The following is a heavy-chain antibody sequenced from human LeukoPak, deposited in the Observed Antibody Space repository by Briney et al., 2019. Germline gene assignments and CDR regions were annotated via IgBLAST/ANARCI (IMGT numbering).Heavy chain of an antibody. D-gene: IGHD6-13*01. V-gene: IGHV4-4*07. CDR1: GGSISSYY. Sequence: PSETLSLTCTVSGGSISSYYWSWIRQPAGKGLEWIGRIYTSGSTNYNPSFKSRVTMSVDTSKNQFSLKLSSVTAADTAVYYCARDLAAAGQIMWFDPWGQGTLVTVSS. J-gene: IGHJ5*02. CDR3: ARDLAAAGQIMWFDP. CDR2: IYTSGST.